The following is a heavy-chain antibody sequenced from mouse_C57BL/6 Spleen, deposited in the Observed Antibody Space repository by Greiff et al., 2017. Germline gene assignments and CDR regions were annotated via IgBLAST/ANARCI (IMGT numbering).Heavy chain of an antibody. D-gene: IGHD1-1*01. CDR2: IWSGGST. CDR3: ARKKDITFYAMDY. CDR1: GFSLTSYC. Sequence: QVQLQQSGPGLVQPSQSLSITCTVSGFSLTSYCVHWVRQSPGQGLEWLGVIWSGGSTDYNAAFISRLSISKDNSKSQVFFKRNSLQVDDTAIYYCARKKDITFYAMDYWGQGTSVTVSS. J-gene: IGHJ4*01. V-gene: IGHV2-2*01.